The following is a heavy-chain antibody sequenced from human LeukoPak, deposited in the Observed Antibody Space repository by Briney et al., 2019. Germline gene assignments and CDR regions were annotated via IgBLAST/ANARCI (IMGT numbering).Heavy chain of an antibody. CDR2: IYTSGST. CDR3: AWLPSY. CDR1: GGSGSRGSYY. J-gene: IGHJ4*02. V-gene: IGHV4-61*02. D-gene: IGHD5-12*01. Sequence: SETLSLTCTVSGGSGSRGSYYWSRIRQPAGKGLEWIGRIYTSGSTNYSPSLKSRVTISVDTSKSQLSLKLSSVTAADTAVYYCAWLPSYWGQGTLVTVSS.